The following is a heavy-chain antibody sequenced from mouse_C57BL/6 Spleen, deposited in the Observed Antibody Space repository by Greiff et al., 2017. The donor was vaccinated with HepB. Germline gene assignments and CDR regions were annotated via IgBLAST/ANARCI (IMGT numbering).Heavy chain of an antibody. J-gene: IGHJ4*01. D-gene: IGHD4-1*02. V-gene: IGHV2-3*01. Sequence: VQVVESGPGLVAPSQSLSITCTVSGFSLTSYGVSWVRQPPGKGLEWLGVIWGDGSTNYHSALISRLSISKDNSKSQVSLKLNSLQTDDTATYYCAKPSTGTGGYAMDYWGQGTSVTVSS. CDR1: GFSLTSYG. CDR2: IWGDGST. CDR3: AKPSTGTGGYAMDY.